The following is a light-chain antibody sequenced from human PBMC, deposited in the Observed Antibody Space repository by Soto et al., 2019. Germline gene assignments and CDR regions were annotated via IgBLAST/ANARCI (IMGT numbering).Light chain of an antibody. V-gene: IGKV3-15*01. CDR3: QQYSTYLWT. Sequence: ERVMAQSTATLSVSPGENAPHSSRASQSVSSSLAWYQQKPGQAPRLLIYDASALERGVPSRFSGSGYGTEFTLTISSLQPDDFETYDCQQYSTYLWTFGQGTKVDIK. CDR1: QSVSSS. CDR2: DAS. J-gene: IGKJ1*01.